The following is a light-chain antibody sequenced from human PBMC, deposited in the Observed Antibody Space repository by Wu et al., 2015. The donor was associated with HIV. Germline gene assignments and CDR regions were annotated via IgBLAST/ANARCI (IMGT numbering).Light chain of an antibody. CDR2: SAS. CDR3: QKYNTAPWT. V-gene: IGKV1-27*01. Sequence: DVQMTQSPSSLSASVGDRVTITCRASQAISFYVAWYRQKPGRVPELLIYSASTLRPGVPSRFSGTGYGTEFTLTISSLQPEDAATYFCQKYNTAPWTFGQGTKVEMK. CDR1: QAISFY. J-gene: IGKJ1*01.